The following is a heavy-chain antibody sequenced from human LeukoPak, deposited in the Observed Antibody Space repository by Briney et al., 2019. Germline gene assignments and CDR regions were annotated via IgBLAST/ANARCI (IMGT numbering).Heavy chain of an antibody. J-gene: IGHJ3*02. CDR2: INTNTGNP. Sequence: GASVKVSCKASGYTFTSYAMNWVRQAPGQGLEWMGWINTNTGNPTYAQGFTGRFVFSLDTSVSTAYLQISSLKAEDTAVYYCASNDFWSGYYPDAIDAFDIWGQGTMVTVPS. V-gene: IGHV7-4-1*02. CDR3: ASNDFWSGYYPDAIDAFDI. D-gene: IGHD3-3*01. CDR1: GYTFTSYA.